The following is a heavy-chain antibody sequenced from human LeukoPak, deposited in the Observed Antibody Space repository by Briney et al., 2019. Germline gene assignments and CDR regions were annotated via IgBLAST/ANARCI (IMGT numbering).Heavy chain of an antibody. Sequence: ASVKVSCKASGYTFTTYAMNWVRQAPGQGLEWMGWINTNTGDPTYAQGFTGRFVFSLDTSVSTVYLQISSLKAEDTAVYYCARDRGPYSSGWYSQPSDAFDIWGQGTMVTVSS. V-gene: IGHV7-4-1*02. J-gene: IGHJ3*02. CDR2: INTNTGDP. CDR1: GYTFTTYA. D-gene: IGHD6-19*01. CDR3: ARDRGPYSSGWYSQPSDAFDI.